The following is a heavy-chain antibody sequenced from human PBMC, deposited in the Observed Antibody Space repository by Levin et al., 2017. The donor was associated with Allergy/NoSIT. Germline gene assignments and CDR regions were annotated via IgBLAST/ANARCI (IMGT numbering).Heavy chain of an antibody. J-gene: IGHJ4*02. CDR1: GFTFSSRW. D-gene: IGHD4-17*01. Sequence: SCAASGFTFSSRWMHWVRQPPGKGLVWVSRINRDGSSISYADSVKGRFTISRDNAKNTLYLQMNTLRAEDTAVYFCARDYTTLDYWGQGTLVTVSS. V-gene: IGHV3-74*01. CDR3: ARDYTTLDY. CDR2: INRDGSSI.